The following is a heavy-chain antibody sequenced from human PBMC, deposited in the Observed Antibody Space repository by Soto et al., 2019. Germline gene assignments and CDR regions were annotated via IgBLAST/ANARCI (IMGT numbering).Heavy chain of an antibody. CDR3: ARVADYDVWSGYYKPYYFDC. CDR1: GYSIRRGYY. V-gene: IGHV4-38-2*01. J-gene: IGHJ4*02. CDR2: MYHSGST. Sequence: AYTLSLTCAVPGYSIRRGYYWGWIRQAPRKGLDYIGSMYHSGSTDYNPSLKSRVTISVDTSKNQFSLRLSSVTRADTAVYYCARVADYDVWSGYYKPYYFDCWGRGTMVTDPS. D-gene: IGHD3-3*01.